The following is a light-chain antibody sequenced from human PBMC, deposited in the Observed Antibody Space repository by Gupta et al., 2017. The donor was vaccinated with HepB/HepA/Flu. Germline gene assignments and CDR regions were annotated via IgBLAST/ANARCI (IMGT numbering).Light chain of an antibody. CDR1: QSPLYSNGNNY. CDR2: LGS. Sequence: DIVMTQTPLSLPVNTGESASICCRYSQSPLYSNGNNYLSWYLQKPVKSPQVLLYLGSNRASGVPDRFSPSRSVTDFTLKISRMEAEDVGISYCIQTLHTPFTFAPATKVNI. V-gene: IGKV2-28*01. CDR3: IQTLHTPFT. J-gene: IGKJ3*01.